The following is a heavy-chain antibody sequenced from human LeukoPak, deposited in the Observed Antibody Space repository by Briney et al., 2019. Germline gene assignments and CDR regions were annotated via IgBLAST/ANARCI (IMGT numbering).Heavy chain of an antibody. CDR3: ASRNLGIAAAEHLFLDY. Sequence: GASVKVSCKASGGTFSSYAISWVRQAPGQGLEWMGGIIPIFGTANYAQKFQGRVTTTADESTSTAYMELSSLRSEDTAVYYCASRNLGIAAAEHLFLDYWGQGTLVTVSS. CDR1: GGTFSSYA. J-gene: IGHJ4*02. V-gene: IGHV1-69*13. CDR2: IIPIFGTA. D-gene: IGHD6-13*01.